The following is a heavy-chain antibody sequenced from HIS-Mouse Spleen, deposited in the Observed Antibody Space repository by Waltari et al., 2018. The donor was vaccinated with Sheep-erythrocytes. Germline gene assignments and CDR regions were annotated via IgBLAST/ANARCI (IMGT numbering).Heavy chain of an antibody. CDR3: ARVAAVTTYYFDY. V-gene: IGHV3-21*01. Sequence: EVQLVESGGGLVKPGGSLRLSCAASGFTFSSYSVNWVLQAPGKGRECVSSISSSSSYIYYADSVKGRFTISRDNAKNSLYLQMNSLRAEDTAVYYCARVAAVTTYYFDYWGQGTLVTVSS. CDR1: GFTFSSYS. CDR2: ISSSSSYI. J-gene: IGHJ4*02. D-gene: IGHD4-17*01.